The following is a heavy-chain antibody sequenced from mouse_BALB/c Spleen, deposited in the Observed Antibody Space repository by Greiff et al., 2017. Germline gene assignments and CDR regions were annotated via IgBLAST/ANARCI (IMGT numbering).Heavy chain of an antibody. J-gene: IGHJ4*01. CDR3: ARWIYDYDAMDY. CDR2: INPSTGYT. Sequence: QVQLKESGAELAKPGASVKMSCKASGYTFTSYWMHWVKQRPGQGLEWIGYINPSTGYTEYNQKFKDKATLTADKSSSTAYMQLSSLTSEDSAFYYCARWIYDYDAMDYWGQGTSVTVSS. D-gene: IGHD2-3*01. CDR1: GYTFTSYW. V-gene: IGHV1-7*01.